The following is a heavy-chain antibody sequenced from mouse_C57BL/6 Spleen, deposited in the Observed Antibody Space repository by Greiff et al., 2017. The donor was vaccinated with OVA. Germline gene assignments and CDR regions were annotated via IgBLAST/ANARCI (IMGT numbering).Heavy chain of an antibody. CDR3: ARNYGNSFAY. CDR2: IDPSASYT. CDR1: GYTFTSYW. Sequence: QVQLQQPGAELVKPGASVKLSCKASGYTFTSYWMQWVKQRPGQGLEWIGEIDPSASYTNYNQKFKGKATLTVDTSSSTAYMQLSSLTSEDSAVYYCARNYGNSFAYWGQGTLVTVSA. J-gene: IGHJ3*01. V-gene: IGHV1-50*01. D-gene: IGHD2-1*01.